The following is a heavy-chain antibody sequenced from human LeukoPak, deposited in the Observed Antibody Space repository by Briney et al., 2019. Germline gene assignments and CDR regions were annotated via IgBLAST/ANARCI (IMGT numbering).Heavy chain of an antibody. J-gene: IGHJ4*02. CDR1: GGSISSSSYY. CDR2: IYYSGST. D-gene: IGHD3-22*01. V-gene: IGHV4-39*01. Sequence: SETLSLTCTVSGGSISSSSYYWGWIRQPPGKGLEWIGSIYYSGSTYYNPSLKSRVTISVDTSKNQFSLKLSSVTAADTAVYYCARPYYYDTSGYNFDYWGQGTLVTVSS. CDR3: ARPYYYDTSGYNFDY.